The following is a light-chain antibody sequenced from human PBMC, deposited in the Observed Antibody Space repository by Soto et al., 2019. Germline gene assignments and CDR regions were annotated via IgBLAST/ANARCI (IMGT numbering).Light chain of an antibody. CDR2: AAS. Sequence: DIQMTQSPSSLSASVGDRVTISCRSSQHISTYLNWYQHKPGKAPNLLVYAASTLQGGVPSRFSGSGSGTVFRLTISSLQPEDVATYYCHQSSTIPRTFGHGTKVDLK. CDR3: HQSSTIPRT. V-gene: IGKV1-39*01. CDR1: QHISTY. J-gene: IGKJ1*01.